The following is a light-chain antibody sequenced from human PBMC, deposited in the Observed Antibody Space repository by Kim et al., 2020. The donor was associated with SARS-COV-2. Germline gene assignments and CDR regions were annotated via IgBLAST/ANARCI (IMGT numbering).Light chain of an antibody. Sequence: GQAMTITCTGNASEVGKYNLVSWYQNNPGKGPKLMIYEVNKRPSGMSNRFAGSKSGNTASLTISGLQAEDEADYYCCSYARYSTFVFATGTKVTVL. CDR3: CSYARYSTFV. J-gene: IGLJ1*01. CDR2: EVN. V-gene: IGLV2-23*02. CDR1: ASEVGKYNL.